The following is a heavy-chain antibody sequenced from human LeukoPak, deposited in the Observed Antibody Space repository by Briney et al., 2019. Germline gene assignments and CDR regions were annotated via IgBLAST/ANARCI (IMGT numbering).Heavy chain of an antibody. V-gene: IGHV4-4*07. Sequence: PSETLSLTCTVSGGSISSYYWSWIRQPAGKGLEWIGRIYTSGSTNYNPSLKSRVTISVDKSKNQFSLKLSSVTAADTAVYYCAGVTHSSSWYGRGVIDYWGQGTLVTVSS. D-gene: IGHD6-13*01. CDR2: IYTSGST. CDR1: GGSISSYY. J-gene: IGHJ4*02. CDR3: AGVTHSSSWYGRGVIDY.